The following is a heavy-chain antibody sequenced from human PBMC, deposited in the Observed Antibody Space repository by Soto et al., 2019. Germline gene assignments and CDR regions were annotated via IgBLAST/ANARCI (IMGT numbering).Heavy chain of an antibody. Sequence: QITLKESGPTLVKPTQTLTLTCTFSGFSLSTSGVGVGWIRQPPGKALEWLALIYWDDDKRYSPSLNSRPTIPKHSSKSQLVLTFTNMDPVDTSTYYSAHSHRYEPYGMDVWGQGTTVTVSS. D-gene: IGHD2-2*01. CDR3: AHSHRYEPYGMDV. CDR2: IYWDDDK. V-gene: IGHV2-5*02. CDR1: GFSLSTSGVG. J-gene: IGHJ6*02.